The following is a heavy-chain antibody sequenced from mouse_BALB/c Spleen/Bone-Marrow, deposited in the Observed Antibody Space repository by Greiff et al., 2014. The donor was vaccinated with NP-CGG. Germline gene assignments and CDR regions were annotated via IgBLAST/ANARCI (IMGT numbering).Heavy chain of an antibody. V-gene: IGHV1-4*01. CDR3: ARGLRDWYFDV. Sequence: VQLQQSGPELATPGASVKMSCKASGYTFTTYWMHWIKQRPGPGLEWIGSINPNTDYTDYNQKFKDKATLTADKSSITAYMQLSSLTSEDSAVYYCARGLRDWYFDVWGAGTTVTVSS. CDR1: GYTFTTYW. D-gene: IGHD2-4*01. J-gene: IGHJ1*01. CDR2: INPNTDYT.